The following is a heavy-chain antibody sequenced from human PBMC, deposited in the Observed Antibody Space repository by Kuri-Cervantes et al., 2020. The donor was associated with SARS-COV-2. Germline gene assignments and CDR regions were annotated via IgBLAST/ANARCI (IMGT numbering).Heavy chain of an antibody. CDR2: INPNSGNT. CDR3: ARGAFCSGGSCYVGYYGMDV. V-gene: IGHV1-2*04. CDR1: GYTFTSYA. J-gene: IGHJ6*02. D-gene: IGHD2-15*01. Sequence: ASVKVSCKASGYTFTSYAISWVRQAPGQGLEWMGWINPNSGNTNYAQKFQGWVTMTRDTSTSTAYMELSRLRSDDTAVYYCARGAFCSGGSCYVGYYGMDVWGQGTTVTVSS.